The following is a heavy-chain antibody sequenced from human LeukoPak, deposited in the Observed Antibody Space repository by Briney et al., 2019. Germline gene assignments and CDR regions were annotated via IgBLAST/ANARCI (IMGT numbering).Heavy chain of an antibody. V-gene: IGHV4-59*01. J-gene: IGHJ6*03. CDR1: GGSMKNSF. CDR2: MSDTGIT. Sequence: PSETLSLTCSVSGGSMKNSFWSWIRQPPGKGLEWIGYMSDTGITNSNPSLKSRVTFSIDTSKDQFYPKLSSVTAADTAVYYCARDCGDYSNYCSHRGNMDVWGNGTTVTVSS. D-gene: IGHD4-11*01. CDR3: ARDCGDYSNYCSHRGNMDV.